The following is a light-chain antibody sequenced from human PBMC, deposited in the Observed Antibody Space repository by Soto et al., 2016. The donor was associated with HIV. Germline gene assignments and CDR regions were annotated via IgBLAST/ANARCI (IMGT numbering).Light chain of an antibody. CDR2: DDS. V-gene: IGLV3-21*03. CDR1: NIGSKS. CDR3: QVWDTSSHHVV. J-gene: IGLJ3*02. Sequence: SYVLTQPPSVSVAPGKTARITCGGNNIGSKSVHWYQQRPGQAPVLVVYDDSDRPLGIPERFSGSNSGNTATLTISRVEAGDEADYYCQVWDTSSHHVVFSGGTKVTVL.